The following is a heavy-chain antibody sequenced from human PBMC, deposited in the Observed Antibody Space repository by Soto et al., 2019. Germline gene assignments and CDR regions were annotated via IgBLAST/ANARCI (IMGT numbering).Heavy chain of an antibody. CDR1: GFTFSSYG. D-gene: IGHD3-10*01. J-gene: IGHJ4*02. CDR2: ISYDGSNK. V-gene: IGHV3-30*18. CDR3: AKERYYYGSGSPIDY. Sequence: PGGSLRLSCAASGFTFSSYGMHWFRQAPGKGLEWVAVISYDGSNKYYADSVKGRFTISRDNSKNTLYLQMNSLRAEDTAVYYCAKERYYYGSGSPIDYWGQGTLVTVSS.